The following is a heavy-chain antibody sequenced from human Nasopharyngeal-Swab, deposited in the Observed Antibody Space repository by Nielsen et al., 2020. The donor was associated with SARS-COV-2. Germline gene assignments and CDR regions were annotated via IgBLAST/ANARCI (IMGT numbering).Heavy chain of an antibody. CDR1: GYTFTSYD. J-gene: IGHJ4*02. CDR3: ARGRRGIVGATVYYFDY. V-gene: IGHV1-8*01. CDR2: MNPNSVNT. D-gene: IGHD1-26*01. Sequence: ASVKVSCKASGYTFTSYDINWVRQATGQGLEWMGWMNPNSVNTGYAQKFQGRVTMTRNTSISTAYMELSSLSSEDTAVYYCARGRRGIVGATVYYFDYWGQGTLVTVSS.